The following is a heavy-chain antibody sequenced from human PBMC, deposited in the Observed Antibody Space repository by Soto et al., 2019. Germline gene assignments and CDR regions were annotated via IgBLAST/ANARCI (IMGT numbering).Heavy chain of an antibody. J-gene: IGHJ4*02. Sequence: QVQLVDSGGGVVQPGRSLRLSCAASGFTFSSYAMHWVRQAPGKGLEWVADISYDGSNTYYADSVKGRFTISRDNSKNTLYLQMNSLRVDDTAVYYGARVVGGGNYYSDYWRQRTLVTVSS. V-gene: IGHV3-30-3*01. CDR1: GFTFSSYA. CDR3: ARVVGGGNYYSDY. D-gene: IGHD2-21*01. CDR2: ISYDGSNT.